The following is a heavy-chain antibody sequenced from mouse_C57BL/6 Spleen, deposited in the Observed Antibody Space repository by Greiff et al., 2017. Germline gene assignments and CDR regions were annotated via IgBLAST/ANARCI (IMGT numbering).Heavy chain of an antibody. J-gene: IGHJ2*01. CDR3: ASPYGNYFDY. Sequence: VQLQQSGPELVKPGASVKISCKASGYSFTSYYINWVKQRPGQGLEWIGWIYPGSGNTKYNEKFKGKATLTADTSSSTAYMQLSSLTSEDSAVYYCASPYGNYFDYWGQGTTLTVSS. D-gene: IGHD2-1*01. CDR1: GYSFTSYY. V-gene: IGHV1-66*01. CDR2: IYPGSGNT.